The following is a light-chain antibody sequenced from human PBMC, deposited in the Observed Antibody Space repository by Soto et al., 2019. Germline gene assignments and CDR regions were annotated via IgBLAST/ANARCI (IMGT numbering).Light chain of an antibody. V-gene: IGLV2-14*01. CDR3: DSYTSSRAYV. CDR2: EVS. Sequence: QSVLTQPASVSGSPGQSITISCTGTSSEVGGYNYVSWYQQQAGKAPKLIIHEVSNRPSGVSNRFSGSKSGNTASLTISGLQAEDEADYYCDSYTSSRAYVFGIGTKVTVL. CDR1: SSEVGGYNY. J-gene: IGLJ1*01.